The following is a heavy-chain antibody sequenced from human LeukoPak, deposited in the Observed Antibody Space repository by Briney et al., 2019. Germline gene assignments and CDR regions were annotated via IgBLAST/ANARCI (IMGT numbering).Heavy chain of an antibody. CDR1: GGSISSYY. CDR3: ARAAESSGYYWDYYYYYYMDV. J-gene: IGHJ6*03. CDR2: IYTSGST. Sequence: SETLSLTCTVSGGSISSYYWSWIRQPAGKGLEWIGRIYTSGSTNYNPSLKSRVTMSVDTSKNQFSLKLSSVTAADTAVYYCARAAESSGYYWDYYYYYYMDVWGKGTTVTVSS. V-gene: IGHV4-4*07. D-gene: IGHD3-22*01.